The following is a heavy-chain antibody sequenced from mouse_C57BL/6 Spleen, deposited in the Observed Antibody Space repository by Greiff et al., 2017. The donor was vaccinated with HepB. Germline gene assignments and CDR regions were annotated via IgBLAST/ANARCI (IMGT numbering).Heavy chain of an antibody. Sequence: EVKLVESGEGLVKPGGSLKLSCAASGFTFSSYAMSWVRQTPEKRLEWVAYISSGGDYIYYADTVKGRFTISRDNARNTLYLQMRSLKSEDTAMYYCTRDYYYGSSLSYWYFDVWGTGTTVTVAS. J-gene: IGHJ1*03. V-gene: IGHV5-9-1*02. CDR1: GFTFSSYA. D-gene: IGHD1-1*01. CDR2: ISSGGDYI. CDR3: TRDYYYGSSLSYWYFDV.